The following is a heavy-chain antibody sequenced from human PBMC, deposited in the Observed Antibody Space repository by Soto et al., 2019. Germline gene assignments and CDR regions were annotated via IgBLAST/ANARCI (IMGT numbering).Heavy chain of an antibody. J-gene: IGHJ5*02. CDR1: GWSFSGYY. V-gene: IGHV4-34*01. CDR3: ARVRISCSGGSCYSLSVWFDP. CDR2: INHSGST. D-gene: IGHD2-15*01. Sequence: SETLSLTCAVYGWSFSGYYWSWIRQPPGKGLEWIGEINHSGSTNYNPSLKSRVTISVDTSKNQFSLKLSSVTAADTAVYYCARVRISCSGGSCYSLSVWFDPWGQGTLVTVSS.